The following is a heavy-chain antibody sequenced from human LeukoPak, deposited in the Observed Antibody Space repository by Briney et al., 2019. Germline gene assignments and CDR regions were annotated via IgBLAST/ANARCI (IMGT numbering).Heavy chain of an antibody. CDR1: GFTFDDYA. CDR3: AKRGFRAPSGDDVLESLHL. V-gene: IGHV3-30*02. Sequence: GGSLRLSCAASGFTFDDYAMHWVRQAPGKGLEWVAFLEYDGTSNYLDSVKGRFTISRDNSESTLYLQMNSLQVEDTAIYYCAKRGFRAPSGDDVLESLHLWGQGTLVTVSS. CDR2: LEYDGTS. D-gene: IGHD2-21*01. J-gene: IGHJ1*01.